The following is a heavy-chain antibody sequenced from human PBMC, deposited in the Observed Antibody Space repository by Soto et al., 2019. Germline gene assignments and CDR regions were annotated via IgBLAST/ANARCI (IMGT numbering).Heavy chain of an antibody. CDR2: ISGSGGST. Sequence: EVQLLESGGGLVQPGGSLRLSCAASGFTFSSYAMSWVRQAPGTGLEWVSAISGSGGSTYYADSVKGRYTISRDNSKNTLYLQMTSLRAEDTAVDYCAKEGLDSGGAEGDFDYWGQGTRVTVSS. D-gene: IGHD6-19*01. CDR1: GFTFSSYA. CDR3: AKEGLDSGGAEGDFDY. V-gene: IGHV3-23*01. J-gene: IGHJ4*02.